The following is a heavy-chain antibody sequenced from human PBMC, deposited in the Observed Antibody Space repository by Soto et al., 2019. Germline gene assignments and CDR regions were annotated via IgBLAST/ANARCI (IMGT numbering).Heavy chain of an antibody. CDR3: ARPVWFRNMAYFDS. J-gene: IGHJ4*02. CDR2: INHSGGT. CDR1: GGSFNGYY. V-gene: IGHV4-34*01. Sequence: QVQLHQWGAGLLKPSETLSLMCAVYGGSFNGYYWSWIRQPPGKGLEWIGEINHSGGTNYNPSLKSRVTMSLDTSKNQFSLRLTSVTAADTALYFCARPVWFRNMAYFDSWGQGSLVAVSS. D-gene: IGHD2-21*01.